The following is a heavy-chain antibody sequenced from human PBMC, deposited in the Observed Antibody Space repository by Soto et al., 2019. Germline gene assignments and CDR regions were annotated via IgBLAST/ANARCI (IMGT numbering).Heavy chain of an antibody. V-gene: IGHV3-23*01. CDR2: ISGSGGST. CDR1: GFTFSNAW. J-gene: IGHJ4*02. D-gene: IGHD1-26*01. Sequence: GALRLSCAASGFTFSNAWMSWVRQAPGKGLEWVSAISGSGGSTYYADSVKGRFTISRDNSKNTLYLQMNSLRAEDTAVYYCAKDLLGSSFWGQGTLVTVSS. CDR3: AKDLLGSSF.